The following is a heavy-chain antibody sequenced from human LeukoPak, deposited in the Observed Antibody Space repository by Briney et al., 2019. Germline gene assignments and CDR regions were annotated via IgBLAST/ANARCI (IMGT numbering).Heavy chain of an antibody. D-gene: IGHD7-27*01. J-gene: IGHJ2*01. CDR1: VGTPSNHA. V-gene: IGHV1-69*05. CDR2: IIPVSGTT. Sequence: ASVKVSCKASVGTPSNHAVSWVRQAPRHGLEWMGRIIPVSGTTNYAQKFQGRVTITTDESTSTVFMDLSSLRSEDTAVYFCARSVNWGSPHYWYFDLWGRGTLVAVSS. CDR3: ARSVNWGSPHYWYFDL.